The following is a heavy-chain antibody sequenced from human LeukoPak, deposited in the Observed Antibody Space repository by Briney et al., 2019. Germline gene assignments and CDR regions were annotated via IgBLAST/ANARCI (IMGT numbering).Heavy chain of an antibody. V-gene: IGHV6-1*01. CDR2: TYYRSKWNN. CDR3: ARLVGASWFDS. CDR1: GDSVSTNSAT. J-gene: IGHJ5*01. Sequence: SQTLSLTCAISGDSVSTNSATWTWLRQSPSRGLEWLGRTYYRSKWNNDYAVSMKSRITINPDTSRNQFSLQLNSVTPEDTAVYYCARLVGASWFDSWGQGTLVTVSS. D-gene: IGHD1-26*01.